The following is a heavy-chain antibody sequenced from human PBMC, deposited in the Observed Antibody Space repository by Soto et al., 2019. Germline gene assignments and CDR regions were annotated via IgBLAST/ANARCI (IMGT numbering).Heavy chain of an antibody. CDR3: ARDLRYSSGWYEPFDY. CDR1: VYTFTRYG. J-gene: IGHJ4*02. CDR2: ISAYNGNT. Sequence: QVQLVQSGAEVKKPGASVKVSCKASVYTFTRYGISWVGQAPGQGLEWMGWISAYNGNTNYAQKLQGRVTMTTDTSTSTAYMELRSLRSDDTAVYYCARDLRYSSGWYEPFDYWGQGTLVTVSS. V-gene: IGHV1-18*04. D-gene: IGHD6-19*01.